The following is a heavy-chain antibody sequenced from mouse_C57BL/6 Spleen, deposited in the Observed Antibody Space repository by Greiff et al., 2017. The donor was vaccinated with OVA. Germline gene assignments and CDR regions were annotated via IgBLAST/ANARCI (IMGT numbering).Heavy chain of an antibody. CDR3: ARPSLEGFAY. V-gene: IGHV2-2*01. CDR2: IWSGGST. CDR1: GFSLTSYG. Sequence: VQLQQSGPGLVQPSQSLSITCTVSGFSLTSYGVHWVRQSPGKGLEWLGVIWSGGSTDYNAAFISRLSISKDNSKSQVFFKMNSLQADDTAIYYCARPSLEGFAYWGQGTLVTVSA. J-gene: IGHJ3*01.